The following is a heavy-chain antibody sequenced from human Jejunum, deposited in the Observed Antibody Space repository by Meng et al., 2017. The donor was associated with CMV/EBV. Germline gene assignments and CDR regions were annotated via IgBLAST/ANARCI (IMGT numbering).Heavy chain of an antibody. J-gene: IGHJ4*02. Sequence: YNLPTAWIAWVRQMPGEGLEWMGIIYPGDSDTRYSPSFQGQVTISVDRSINTAYLQWRSLEASDSAIYYCARHVTPSYYDSSGYYDYWGQGTLVTVSS. CDR2: IYPGDSDT. D-gene: IGHD3-22*01. CDR3: ARHVTPSYYDSSGYYDY. CDR1: YNLPTAW. V-gene: IGHV5-51*01.